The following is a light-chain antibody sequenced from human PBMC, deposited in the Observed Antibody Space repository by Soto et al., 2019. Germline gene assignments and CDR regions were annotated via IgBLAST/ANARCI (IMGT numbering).Light chain of an antibody. CDR2: GAS. J-gene: IGKJ2*01. V-gene: IGKV3-20*01. CDR3: KLYGSPPLYT. Sequence: ETVLTQSPDTLSLSPGERATLSCRASQSVRSSYLAWYQQKPGQAPRLLIYGASSRATGIPDRFSGSGSGTDFTLTISRLEPEDFAVYYCKLYGSPPLYTFGLGTKREIK. CDR1: QSVRSSY.